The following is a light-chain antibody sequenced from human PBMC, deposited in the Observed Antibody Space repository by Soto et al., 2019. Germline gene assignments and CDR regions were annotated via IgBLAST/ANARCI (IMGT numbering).Light chain of an antibody. V-gene: IGLV2-23*02. CDR3: SSYAGSSTFVV. CDR1: SSDIGTYYL. CDR2: EAT. Sequence: QSALTQPASVSGSPGQSITISCTGTSSDIGTYYLVSWYQQHPGKARILMIYEATKRPSGVSNRFSGSKSGNTASLTISGLQPEDEADYYCSSYAGSSTFVVFGGATKLTVL. J-gene: IGLJ2*01.